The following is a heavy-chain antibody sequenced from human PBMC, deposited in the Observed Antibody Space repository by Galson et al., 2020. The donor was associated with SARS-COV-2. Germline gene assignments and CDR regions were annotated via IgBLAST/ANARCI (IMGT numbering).Heavy chain of an antibody. CDR3: ARDLGRAAPHYYYYMDV. V-gene: IGHV1-69*13. J-gene: IGHJ6*03. Sequence: SVKVSCKASGGTFSSYAISWVRQAPGQGLEWMGGIIPIFGTANYAQKFQGRVTITADESTSTAYMELSSLRSEDTAVYYCARDLGRAAPHYYYYMDVWGKGTTVTVSS. D-gene: IGHD6-6*01. CDR2: IIPIFGTA. CDR1: GGTFSSYA.